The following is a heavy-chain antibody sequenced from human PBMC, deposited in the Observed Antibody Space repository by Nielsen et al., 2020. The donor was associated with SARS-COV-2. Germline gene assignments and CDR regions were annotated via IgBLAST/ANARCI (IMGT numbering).Heavy chain of an antibody. V-gene: IGHV4-61*08. J-gene: IGHJ4*02. CDR1: GGSISSGGYY. CDR2: IHSIGST. CDR3: ATVGSGWYKFFDY. D-gene: IGHD6-19*01. Sequence: SETLSLTCTVSGGSISSGGYYWSWIRQHPGKGLEWIGYIHSIGSTNYNPSLKSRVTISADTSKNQFSLRLTSVSAADAAVYYCATVGSGWYKFFDYWGQGALVTVSS.